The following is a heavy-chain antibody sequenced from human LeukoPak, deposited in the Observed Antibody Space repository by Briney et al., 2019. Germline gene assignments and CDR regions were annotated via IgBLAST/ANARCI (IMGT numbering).Heavy chain of an antibody. J-gene: IGHJ4*02. D-gene: IGHD4-17*01. CDR2: IWYDGSNK. V-gene: IGHV3-33*06. Sequence: GGSLRLSCAASGFTFSNYGMHWVRQAPGKGLEWVAVIWYDGSNKYYADSVKGRFTISRDNSKNTLDLQMNSLRAEDTAVYYCAKPCLKGDYACGYWGQGTLVTVSS. CDR3: AKPCLKGDYACGY. CDR1: GFTFSNYG.